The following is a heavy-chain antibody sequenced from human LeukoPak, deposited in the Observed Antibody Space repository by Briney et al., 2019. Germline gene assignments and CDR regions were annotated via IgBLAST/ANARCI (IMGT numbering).Heavy chain of an antibody. V-gene: IGHV3-23*01. CDR3: AKGLYSGSYDGFDS. CDR2: ISGSGGST. J-gene: IGHJ4*02. Sequence: PGGSLRLSCAASGFTFRSYAISWSRQAPGKGLDGASVISGSGGSTYYADSVKGRFTISRDNSKNTLYLQMNSLRAEDTAVYYCAKGLYSGSYDGFDSWGQGALVTVSS. D-gene: IGHD1-26*01. CDR1: GFTFRSYA.